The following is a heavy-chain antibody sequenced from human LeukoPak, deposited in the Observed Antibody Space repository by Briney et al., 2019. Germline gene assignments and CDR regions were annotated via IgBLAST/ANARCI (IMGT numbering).Heavy chain of an antibody. D-gene: IGHD5-24*01. CDR1: GGTFSRYA. Sequence: SVKVSCKASGGTFSRYAISWVRQAPGQGLEWMGGIIPIFGTANYAQKFQGRVTITADESTSTAYMELSSLRSEDTAVYYCARAYRDGHNFGCGHWGRGTLVTVSS. J-gene: IGHJ4*02. CDR3: ARAYRDGHNFGCGH. CDR2: IIPIFGTA. V-gene: IGHV1-69*13.